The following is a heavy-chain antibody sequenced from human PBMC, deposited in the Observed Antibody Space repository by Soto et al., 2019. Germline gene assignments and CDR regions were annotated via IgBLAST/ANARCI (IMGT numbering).Heavy chain of an antibody. Sequence: QVQLQESGPGLVEPSQTLSLTCTVSGGSIRGESYYWSWIRQYSGRGLEWIGYIHYSASTYSNPSLKSRVAISVDPSKTQFFLKLTPVTAADTAVYYCARAWTATAGWANWFDRWGQGTLVTVSS. J-gene: IGHJ5*02. CDR1: GGSIRGESYY. V-gene: IGHV4-31*03. D-gene: IGHD6-13*01. CDR2: IHYSAST. CDR3: ARAWTATAGWANWFDR.